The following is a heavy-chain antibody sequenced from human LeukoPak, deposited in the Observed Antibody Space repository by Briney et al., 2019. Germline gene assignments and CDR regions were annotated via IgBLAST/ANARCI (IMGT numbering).Heavy chain of an antibody. J-gene: IGHJ4*02. Sequence: GGSLRLSCAASGFTFSSYWMSWVRQAPGKGLEWVANIKQDGSEKYYVDSVKGRFTISRDNANNSLFLQMNSLRAEDTAVYYCARGRGGLLWFGEFNSWGQGTLVTVSS. CDR3: ARGRGGLLWFGEFNS. CDR1: GFTFSSYW. D-gene: IGHD3-10*01. V-gene: IGHV3-7*01. CDR2: IKQDGSEK.